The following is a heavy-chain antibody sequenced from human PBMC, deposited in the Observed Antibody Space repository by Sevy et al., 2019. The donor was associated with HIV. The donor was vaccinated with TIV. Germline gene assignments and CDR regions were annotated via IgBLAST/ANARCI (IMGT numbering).Heavy chain of an antibody. CDR2: INHTGTP. Sequence: SETLSLTCAVYGGSFSGYFWNWIRQSPGKGLEWIGEINHTGTPKYNPPLKSRVTISVDASKNQLSLHLSSVTAADTAIYYCARGRQAYVVVVPSTVPFDYWGQGTLVTVSS. CDR3: ARGRQAYVVVVPSTVPFDY. V-gene: IGHV4-34*01. CDR1: GGSFSGYF. D-gene: IGHD2-2*01. J-gene: IGHJ4*02.